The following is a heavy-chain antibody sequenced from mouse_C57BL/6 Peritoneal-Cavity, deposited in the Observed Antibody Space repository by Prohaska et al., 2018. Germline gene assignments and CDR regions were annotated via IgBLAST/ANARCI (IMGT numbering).Heavy chain of an antibody. CDR3: ARLLYAMDY. CDR2: IYPGSGST. D-gene: IGHD2-1*01. CDR1: GYTFTDYY. Sequence: SCKASGYTFTDYYINRVKQRHGKGLEWIGDIYPGSGSTNYNEKFKSKATLTVDTSSSTAYMQLSSLTSEDSAVYYCARLLYAMDYWGQGTSVTVSS. V-gene: IGHV1-55*01. J-gene: IGHJ4*01.